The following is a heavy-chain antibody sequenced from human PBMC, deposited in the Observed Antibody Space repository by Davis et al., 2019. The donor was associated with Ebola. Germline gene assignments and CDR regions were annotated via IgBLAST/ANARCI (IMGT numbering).Heavy chain of an antibody. V-gene: IGHV3-30*03. J-gene: IGHJ6*02. Sequence: GESLKISCAASGFTFSSYGMHWVRQAPGKGLEWVAVISYDGSNKYYADSVKGRFTISRDNSKNTLYLQMNSLRAEDTAVYYCARDGTGYDFWSGYRYYYYGMDVWGQGTTVTVSS. CDR3: ARDGTGYDFWSGYRYYYYGMDV. CDR2: ISYDGSNK. CDR1: GFTFSSYG. D-gene: IGHD3-3*01.